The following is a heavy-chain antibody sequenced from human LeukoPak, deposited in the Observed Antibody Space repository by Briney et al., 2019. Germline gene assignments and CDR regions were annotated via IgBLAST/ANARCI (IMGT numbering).Heavy chain of an antibody. J-gene: IGHJ3*01. D-gene: IGHD1-26*01. CDR1: GFTFSSYW. V-gene: IGHV3-74*01. CDR3: AREAIMGAPTDPFDL. Sequence: PGGSLRLSCAASGFTFSSYWMHWVRQAPGEGLVWVSRIKDDGSRTTYADSVKGRFTVSRDNAKNTVSLQMNSLRAEDTAVYYCAREAIMGAPTDPFDLWGQGTMVTVSS. CDR2: IKDDGSRT.